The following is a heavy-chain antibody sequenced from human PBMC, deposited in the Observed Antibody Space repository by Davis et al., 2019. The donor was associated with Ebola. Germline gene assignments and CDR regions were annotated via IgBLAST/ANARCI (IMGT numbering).Heavy chain of an antibody. CDR1: GGSISSYY. Sequence: SETLSLTCTVSGGSISSYYWSWIRQPPGKGLEWIGYIYYSGSTNYNPSLKSRVTISVDTSKNQFSLKLSSVTAADTAVYYCARRSGSYFDYWGQGTLVTVSS. D-gene: IGHD1-26*01. CDR3: ARRSGSYFDY. CDR2: IYYSGST. J-gene: IGHJ4*02. V-gene: IGHV4-59*08.